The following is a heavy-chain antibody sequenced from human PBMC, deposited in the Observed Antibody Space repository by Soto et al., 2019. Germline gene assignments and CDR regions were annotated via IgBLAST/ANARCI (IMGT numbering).Heavy chain of an antibody. CDR1: GGSISSYY. J-gene: IGHJ4*02. CDR2: IYYSGST. D-gene: IGHD6-6*01. CDR3: ARHVGSSIDY. V-gene: IGHV4-59*08. Sequence: SETLSLTCTVSGGSISSYYWSWIRQPPGKGLEWIGYIYYSGSTNYNPSLKSRVTISVDTSKNQFSLKLSSVTAADTAVYYCARHVGSSIDYWGQGTLVTVSS.